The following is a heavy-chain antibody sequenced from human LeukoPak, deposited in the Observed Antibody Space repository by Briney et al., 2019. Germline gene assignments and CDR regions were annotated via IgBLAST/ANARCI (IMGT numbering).Heavy chain of an antibody. D-gene: IGHD6-6*01. CDR2: IYYSGST. CDR3: ARHDAGIAARPFDN. CDR1: GGSISSSSYY. V-gene: IGHV4-39*01. Sequence: SETLSLTCTVSGGSISSSSYYWGWIRQPPGKGLEWIGSIYYSGSTNYNPSLKSRITISVDTSKNQFSLKLSSVTAADTAVYYCARHDAGIAARPFDNWGQGTLVTVSS. J-gene: IGHJ4*02.